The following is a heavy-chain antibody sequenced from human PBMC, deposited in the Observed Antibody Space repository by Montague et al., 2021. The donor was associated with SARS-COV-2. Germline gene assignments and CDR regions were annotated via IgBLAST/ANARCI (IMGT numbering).Heavy chain of an antibody. CDR3: ARDRDWDDWCGMDV. CDR1: GFIFSSYE. J-gene: IGHJ6*02. Sequence: SLRLSCAAFGFIFSSYEMNWVRQAPGKGLEWISYISSSGGGSTKHYTDSVKGRFTISRDNAKNSLYLQMNSLRVEDTAICYCARDRDWDDWCGMDVWGQGTTVTVSS. D-gene: IGHD2-21*01. CDR2: ISSSGGGSTK. V-gene: IGHV3-48*03.